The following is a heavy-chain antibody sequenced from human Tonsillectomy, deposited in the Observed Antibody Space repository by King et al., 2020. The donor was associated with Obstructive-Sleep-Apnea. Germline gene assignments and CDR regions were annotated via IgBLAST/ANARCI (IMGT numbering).Heavy chain of an antibody. CDR3: ARSYYYDSSGYYPFDY. D-gene: IGHD3-22*01. CDR2: INSDGSST. J-gene: IGHJ4*02. V-gene: IGHV3-74*01. Sequence: QLVQSGGGLVQPGGSLRLSCAASGFTFSSYWMHWVRQAPGKGLVWVSRINSDGSSTSYVDSVKGRFTISRDNAKNTLYLQMNSLRAEDTAVYYCARSYYYDSSGYYPFDYWGQGTLVTVSS. CDR1: GFTFSSYW.